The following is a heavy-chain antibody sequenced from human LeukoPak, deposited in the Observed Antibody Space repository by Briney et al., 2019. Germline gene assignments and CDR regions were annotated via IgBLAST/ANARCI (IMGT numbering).Heavy chain of an antibody. V-gene: IGHV3-21*01. CDR1: GFTFRNYH. CDR2: ISGSGSHK. J-gene: IGHJ4*02. Sequence: GGSLRLSCAGAGFTFRNYHMFWVRQAPGKGLEWVSSISGSGSHKDYADSVKGRFAISRDNAKNSMSLQMNNLRAEDTAVYYCARDRVIVGATSANYWGQGTLVTVSS. D-gene: IGHD1-26*01. CDR3: ARDRVIVGATSANY.